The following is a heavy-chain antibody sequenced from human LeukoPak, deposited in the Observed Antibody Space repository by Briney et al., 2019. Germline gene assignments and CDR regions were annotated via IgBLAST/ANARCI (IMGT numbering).Heavy chain of an antibody. CDR3: AVLMITFGGVIAQTLTLDY. Sequence: ASVKVSCKASGYTFTGYYMHWMRQAPGQGLEWMGRINPNSGGTNYAQKFQGRVTMTRDTSISTAYMELSGLRSDDTAVYYCAVLMITFGGVIAQTLTLDYWGQGTLVTVSS. CDR1: GYTFTGYY. V-gene: IGHV1-2*06. J-gene: IGHJ4*02. CDR2: INPNSGGT. D-gene: IGHD3-16*02.